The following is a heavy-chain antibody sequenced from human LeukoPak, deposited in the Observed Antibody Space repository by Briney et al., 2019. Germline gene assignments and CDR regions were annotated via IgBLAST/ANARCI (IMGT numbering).Heavy chain of an antibody. CDR2: IYYSGST. D-gene: IGHD2-2*01. Sequence: SETLSLTCTVSGGSISSYYWSWIRQPPEKGLEWIGYIYYSGSTNYNPSLKSRVTISVDTSKNQFSLKLSSVTAADTAVYYCARGHCSSTSCRYYYYGMDVWGQGTTVTVSS. CDR3: ARGHCSSTSCRYYYYGMDV. J-gene: IGHJ6*02. CDR1: GGSISSYY. V-gene: IGHV4-59*01.